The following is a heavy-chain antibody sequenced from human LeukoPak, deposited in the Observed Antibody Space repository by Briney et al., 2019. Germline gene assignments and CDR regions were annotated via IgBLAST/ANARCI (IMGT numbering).Heavy chain of an antibody. Sequence: GGSLRLSCAASGFTFSNYWMNWVRQAPGNALEWVAYIRKDGSEKYYVDSVKGRFTISQDNAENSLYLQMNSLSAEDTAVYNCARHSSCQPFDDWGQGTLVSVSS. CDR3: ARHSSCQPFDD. J-gene: IGHJ4*02. V-gene: IGHV3-7*03. CDR1: GFTFSNYW. D-gene: IGHD2-21*01. CDR2: IRKDGSEK.